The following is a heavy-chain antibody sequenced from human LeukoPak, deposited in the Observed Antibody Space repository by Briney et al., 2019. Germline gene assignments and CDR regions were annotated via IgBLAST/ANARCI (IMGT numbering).Heavy chain of an antibody. Sequence: PGGSLRLSCAASGITFSDYVMGWVRQAPGKGLEWVAGISDSGGSTYYADSVRGRFTISRDNSKNTLYLQMNNLRAEDTAVYYCAKDRAALPVTTYNFDFWGQGTLVTVSS. CDR3: AKDRAALPVTTYNFDF. J-gene: IGHJ4*02. D-gene: IGHD2-2*01. CDR2: ISDSGGST. CDR1: GITFSDYV. V-gene: IGHV3-23*01.